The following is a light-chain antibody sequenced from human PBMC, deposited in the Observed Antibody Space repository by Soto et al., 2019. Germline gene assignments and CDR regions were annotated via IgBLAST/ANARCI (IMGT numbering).Light chain of an antibody. V-gene: IGLV1-47*01. CDR3: TVWDDSLRGRL. CDR1: SSNIESNY. J-gene: IGLJ2*01. Sequence: QSVLTQPPSASGTPGQRVTISCSGSSSNIESNYVYWYQQLPGTAPRLLIYRNNQRPSGVPDRFSGSKSGTSASLAISALRSEDGADYYCTVWDDSLRGRLFGGGTQLTVL. CDR2: RNN.